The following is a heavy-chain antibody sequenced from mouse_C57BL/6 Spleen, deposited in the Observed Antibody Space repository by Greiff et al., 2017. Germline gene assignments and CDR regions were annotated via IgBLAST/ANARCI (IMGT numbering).Heavy chain of an antibody. CDR2: IHPSDSDT. Sequence: VQLQQPGAELVKPWASVKVSCKASGYTFTSYWMHWVKQRPGQGLEWIGRIHPSDSDTNYNQKFKGKATLTVDKSSSTAYMQLSSLTSEDAAVYYCAIDTTVDSYGGAMDYWGQGTSVTVSS. CDR3: AIDTTVDSYGGAMDY. J-gene: IGHJ4*01. V-gene: IGHV1-74*01. CDR1: GYTFTSYW. D-gene: IGHD1-1*01.